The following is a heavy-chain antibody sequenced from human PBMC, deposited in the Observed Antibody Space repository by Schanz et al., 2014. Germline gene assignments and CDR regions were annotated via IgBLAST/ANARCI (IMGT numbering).Heavy chain of an antibody. J-gene: IGHJ5*02. Sequence: QVQLVQSGAEVKKPGASVKVSCKAFGYIFTSYYIHWVRQAPGQGLEWMGRINPNTGGTNFAQKFQGRVTMTRDTSITTAYMDLSGLTSDDTAVYYCAREKGHGYSGLSWGQGTLLAVSS. D-gene: IGHD5-12*01. V-gene: IGHV1-2*06. CDR2: INPNTGGT. CDR1: GYIFTSYY. CDR3: AREKGHGYSGLS.